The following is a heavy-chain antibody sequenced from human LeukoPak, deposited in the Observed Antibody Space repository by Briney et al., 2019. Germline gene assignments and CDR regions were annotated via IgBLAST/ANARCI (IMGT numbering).Heavy chain of an antibody. D-gene: IGHD6-13*01. CDR3: ARNRISAAGCVFDI. V-gene: IGHV3-11*03. J-gene: IGHJ3*02. CDR2: ISTSGVCT. CDR1: GFTFSDHY. Sequence: GGSLRLSCAASGFTFSDHYMRWLRQAPGKGLEWVSYISTSGVCTNYADSVKGRFTISRDDAKNSLYLQMNSLIAEDTAMYYCARNRISAAGCVFDIWGQGTMVTVSS.